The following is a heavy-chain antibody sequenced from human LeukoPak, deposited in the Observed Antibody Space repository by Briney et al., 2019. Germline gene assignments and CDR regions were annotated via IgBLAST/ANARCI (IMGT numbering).Heavy chain of an antibody. J-gene: IGHJ4*02. CDR3: ARTQYGGYVDY. CDR1: GGSISSDY. CDR2: IYYSGST. V-gene: IGHV4-59*08. D-gene: IGHD4/OR15-4a*01. Sequence: SETLSLTCTVSGGSISSDYWSWIRQPPGRGLEWIGYIYYSGSTNYNPSLKSRVTISVDTSKNQFSLKLSSVTAADTAVYYCARTQYGGYVDYWGQGTLVTVSS.